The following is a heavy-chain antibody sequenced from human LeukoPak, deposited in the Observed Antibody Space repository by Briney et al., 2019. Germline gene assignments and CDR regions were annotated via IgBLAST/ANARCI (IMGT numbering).Heavy chain of an antibody. D-gene: IGHD3-22*01. CDR3: ARHPMYYYDSSGPLKHAFDI. CDR1: GGSISSYY. CDR2: IYDSGST. J-gene: IGHJ3*02. Sequence: PSETLSLTCTVSGGSISSYYWSWIRQPPGKGLEWIGYIYDSGSTNYNPSLKSRVTISVDTSTNQFSLKLSSVTAADTAVYYCARHPMYYYDSSGPLKHAFDIWGQGTMVTVSS. V-gene: IGHV4-59*08.